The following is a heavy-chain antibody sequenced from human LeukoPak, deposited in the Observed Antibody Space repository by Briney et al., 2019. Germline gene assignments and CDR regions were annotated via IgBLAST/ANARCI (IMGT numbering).Heavy chain of an antibody. CDR3: ARDQYSSGWYSRGYFDY. CDR1: GFTFSSYS. J-gene: IGHJ4*02. Sequence: GGSLRLSCAASGFTFSSYSMNWVRQAPGKGLEWVSSISSSSSYIYYADSVKGRFTISRDNAKNSLYLQMNSLRAEDTAVYYCARDQYSSGWYSRGYFDYWGQGTLVTVSS. V-gene: IGHV3-21*01. D-gene: IGHD6-19*01. CDR2: ISSSSSYI.